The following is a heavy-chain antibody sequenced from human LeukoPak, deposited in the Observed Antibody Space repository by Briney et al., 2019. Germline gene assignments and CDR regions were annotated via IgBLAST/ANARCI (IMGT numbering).Heavy chain of an antibody. Sequence: GGSLRLSCAASGFTFSSYAMSWVRQAPGKGLEWVSAISGNGGSTYYADSVKGRFTISRDNSKNTLYLQMNSLRAEDTAVYYCAKYDNGFFYYYLDVWGKGTTVTVSS. J-gene: IGHJ6*03. CDR1: GFTFSSYA. V-gene: IGHV3-23*01. CDR3: AKYDNGFFYYYLDV. CDR2: ISGNGGST. D-gene: IGHD3-22*01.